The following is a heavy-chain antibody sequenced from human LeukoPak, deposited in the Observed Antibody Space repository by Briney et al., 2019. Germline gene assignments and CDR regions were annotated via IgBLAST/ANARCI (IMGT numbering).Heavy chain of an antibody. CDR2: ISDSYGPT. V-gene: IGHV3-23*01. Sequence: GGSLRLSCAASGFSVGSYAMSWVRQAPGKGLEWVSHISDSYGPTYPSDSVKGRFTISRDNSKNTLYLQMNSLRAEDTAVYYCAKDLRDFGVAHFDFWGQGTLVTVSS. J-gene: IGHJ4*02. D-gene: IGHD3-3*01. CDR3: AKDLRDFGVAHFDF. CDR1: GFSVGSYA.